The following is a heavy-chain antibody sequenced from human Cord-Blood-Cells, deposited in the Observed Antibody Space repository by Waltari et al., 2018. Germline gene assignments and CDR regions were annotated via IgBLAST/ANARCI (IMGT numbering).Heavy chain of an antibody. J-gene: IGHJ3*02. Sequence: EVQLVESGVGLVQPGRSLRLSCAASVFTFGDYAMHWVRQAPGKGLEWVSGISWNSGSIGYADSVKGRVTISRDNAKNSLYLQMNRLRAEDTALYYCAKDVTRAGFDAFDIWGQGTMVTVSS. V-gene: IGHV3-9*01. CDR1: VFTFGDYA. D-gene: IGHD6-13*01. CDR3: AKDVTRAGFDAFDI. CDR2: ISWNSGSI.